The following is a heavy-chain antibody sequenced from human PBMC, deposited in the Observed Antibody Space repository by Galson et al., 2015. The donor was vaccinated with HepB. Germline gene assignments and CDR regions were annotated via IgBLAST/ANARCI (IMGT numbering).Heavy chain of an antibody. CDR2: IIPLFGTT. D-gene: IGHD3-22*01. V-gene: IGHV1-69*13. CDR1: GGTFSNHV. Sequence: SVKVSCKASGGTFSNHVFTWVRQAPGQGLEWMGWIIPLFGTTNYAQKFQGRVTIIADESTTTVYMELSSLRSEDTAMYYCARVYDYDSSGYSTFDYWGQGTLVTVSS. CDR3: ARVYDYDSSGYSTFDY. J-gene: IGHJ4*02.